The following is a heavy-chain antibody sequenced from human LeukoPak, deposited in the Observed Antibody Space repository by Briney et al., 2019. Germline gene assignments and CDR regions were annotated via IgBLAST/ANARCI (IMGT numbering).Heavy chain of an antibody. CDR2: IYYSGST. D-gene: IGHD4-11*01. J-gene: IGHJ6*03. V-gene: IGHV4-39*07. CDR3: ARDGGYSNPYYYYYYYMDF. CDR1: GGSISNNNYL. Sequence: SETLSLTCTVSGGSISNNNYLWGWIRQPPGKGLEWIGNIYYSGSTYYNPSLKSRVTISVDTSKNQFSLKLSSVTAADTAVYYCARDGGYSNPYYYYYYYMDFWGKGTTVTVSS.